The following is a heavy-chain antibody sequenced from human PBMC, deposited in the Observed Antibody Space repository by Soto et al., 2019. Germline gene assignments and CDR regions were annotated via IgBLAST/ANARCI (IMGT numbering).Heavy chain of an antibody. CDR2: VDPGDSNT. CDR3: AKRKDASGSAYFFNGMDV. D-gene: IGHD3-10*01. V-gene: IGHV5-10-1*01. Sequence: VESLKSSCDGSGDSFTNYGINLVRQMPGKCLEWMGRVDPGDSNTNYSPSFQGHVTISADKSISTAYLQWSSLRASDTAIYYCAKRKDASGSAYFFNGMDVWGQGTTVTVSS. CDR1: GDSFTNYG. J-gene: IGHJ6*02.